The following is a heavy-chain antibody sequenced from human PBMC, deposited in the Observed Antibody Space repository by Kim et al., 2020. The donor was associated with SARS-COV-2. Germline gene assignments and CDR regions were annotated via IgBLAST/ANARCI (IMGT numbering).Heavy chain of an antibody. D-gene: IGHD2-15*01. Sequence: SVKVSCKASGGTFSSYAISWVRQAPGQGLEWMGGIIPIFGTANYAQKFQGRVTITADESTSTAYMELSSLRSEDTAVYYCARSRYCSGGSCHSGVDYWGQGTLVTVSS. CDR3: ARSRYCSGGSCHSGVDY. CDR1: GGTFSSYA. CDR2: IIPIFGTA. V-gene: IGHV1-69*13. J-gene: IGHJ4*02.